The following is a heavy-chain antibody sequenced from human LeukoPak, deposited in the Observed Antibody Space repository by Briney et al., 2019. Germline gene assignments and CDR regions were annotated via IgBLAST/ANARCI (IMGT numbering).Heavy chain of an antibody. CDR3: AKGVQWAVPGSCLDS. J-gene: IGHJ4*02. V-gene: IGHV3-7*01. Sequence: GGSLRLSCAASGFTFSSYWMSWVRQAPGKGLEWVANIKQDGSEKYYVDSVKGRFTVSRDNAKNSLYLQMNSLRAEDTAVYYCAKGVQWAVPGSCLDSWGLGTLVTVSS. CDR2: IKQDGSEK. CDR1: GFTFSSYW. D-gene: IGHD6-19*01.